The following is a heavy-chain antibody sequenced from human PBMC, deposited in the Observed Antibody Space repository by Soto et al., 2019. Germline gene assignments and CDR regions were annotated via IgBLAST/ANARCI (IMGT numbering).Heavy chain of an antibody. D-gene: IGHD3-10*01. CDR1: GYTFTSYG. CDR3: ARGGNPKQRKLKSGGRYWFDP. Sequence: QVQLVQSGAEVKKPGASVKVSCKASGYTFTSYGISWVRQAPGQGLEWMGWISAYNGNTNYAQKLQGRVTMTTDTSTSTAYMELRSQSSDDTAVYFCARGGNPKQRKLKSGGRYWFDPWGQGTLVTVSS. J-gene: IGHJ5*02. V-gene: IGHV1-18*01. CDR2: ISAYNGNT.